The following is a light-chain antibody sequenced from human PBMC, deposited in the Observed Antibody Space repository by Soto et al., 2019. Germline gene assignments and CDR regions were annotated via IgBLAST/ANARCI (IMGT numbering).Light chain of an antibody. V-gene: IGKV1D-16*01. J-gene: IGKJ1*01. Sequence: RASQGVSNWLAWYQQKPDKAPKSLIYSASTLQSGVPSRFSGTGSGTEFTLTISDLQPDDFATYYCQQYNGYSTWAFGQGTKVDI. CDR1: QGVSNW. CDR2: SAS. CDR3: QQYNGYSTWA.